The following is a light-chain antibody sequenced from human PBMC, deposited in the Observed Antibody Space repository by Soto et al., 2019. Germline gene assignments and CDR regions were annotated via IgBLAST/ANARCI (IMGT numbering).Light chain of an antibody. Sequence: DVVFTESPLSLPVTLGQPASISGRSSQSLVYSDGNAYLIWFHQRPGQSPRRLIFKVSNRDSGVPDRFSGSGAGSDFTLKISRVEAEDVGVYYCMHGSFWPWTFGQGTKVDIK. CDR2: KVS. CDR1: QSLVYSDGNAY. CDR3: MHGSFWPWT. J-gene: IGKJ1*01. V-gene: IGKV2-30*01.